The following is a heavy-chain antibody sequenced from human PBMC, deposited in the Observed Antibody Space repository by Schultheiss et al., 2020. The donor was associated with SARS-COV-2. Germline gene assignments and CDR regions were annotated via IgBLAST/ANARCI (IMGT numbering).Heavy chain of an antibody. Sequence: GGSLRLSCAASGFTFSSYGMHWVRQAPGKGLEWVAVIWYDGSNKYYADSVKGRFTISRDNSKNTLYLQMNSLRAEDTAVYYCAKGSKDYSSVRWYFDLWGRGTLVTVSS. V-gene: IGHV3-33*06. D-gene: IGHD6-25*01. CDR1: GFTFSSYG. CDR2: IWYDGSNK. CDR3: AKGSKDYSSVRWYFDL. J-gene: IGHJ2*01.